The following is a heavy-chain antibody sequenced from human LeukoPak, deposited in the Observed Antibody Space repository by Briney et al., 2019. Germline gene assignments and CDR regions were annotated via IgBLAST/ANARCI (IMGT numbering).Heavy chain of an antibody. V-gene: IGHV3-21*01. J-gene: IGHJ3*02. D-gene: IGHD6-19*01. CDR1: GFTFSSYS. CDR3: VRGHVAVAAHDDAFDI. CDR2: ISSSSSYI. Sequence: KAGGSLRLSCGVSGFTFSSYSMCWVRQAPGKGLEWVSFISSSSSYIYYADSVKGRFTISRDNAKNSLYLQMNSLRAEDTAVYYCVRGHVAVAAHDDAFDIWGQGTMVTVSS.